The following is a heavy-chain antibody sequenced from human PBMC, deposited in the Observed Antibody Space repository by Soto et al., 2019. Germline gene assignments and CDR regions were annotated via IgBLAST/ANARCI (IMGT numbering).Heavy chain of an antibody. J-gene: IGHJ5*02. V-gene: IGHV3-30*18. CDR3: AKENVYCSGGSCPPGADP. Sequence: VQLLESGGGLVQPGGSLRLSCAASGFTFSSYGMHWVRQAPGKGLEWVAVISSDGSNKYYADSVKGRFTISRDKSKNTLYLQMNSLRAEDTAVYYCAKENVYCSGGSCPPGADPWGQGTLVTVSS. CDR2: ISSDGSNK. D-gene: IGHD2-15*01. CDR1: GFTFSSYG.